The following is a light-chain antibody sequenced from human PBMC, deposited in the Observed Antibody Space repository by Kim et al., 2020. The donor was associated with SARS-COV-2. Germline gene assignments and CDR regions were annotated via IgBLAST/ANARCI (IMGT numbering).Light chain of an antibody. Sequence: ATGKTARITCGANNIGSKSVHWYQQKPGQAPVLVIYYDSDRPSGIPERFSGSNAGNTATLTISRVEAGDEADYYCQVWDSSSDHVVFGGGTQLTVL. V-gene: IGLV3-21*04. J-gene: IGLJ2*01. CDR2: YDS. CDR3: QVWDSSSDHVV. CDR1: NIGSKS.